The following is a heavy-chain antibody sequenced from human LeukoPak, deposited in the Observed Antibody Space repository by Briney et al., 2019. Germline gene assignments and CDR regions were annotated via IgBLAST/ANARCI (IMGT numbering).Heavy chain of an antibody. Sequence: SETLSLTCTVSGGSISSSSYYWRWIRQPPGKGLEWIASIDYSGNTYYNPSLKSRVTMFVDTSKNQFSLRLRSVTAADKAVYYCARNPVAGFDFWGQGALVTVSS. V-gene: IGHV4-39*01. CDR3: ARNPVAGFDF. J-gene: IGHJ4*02. D-gene: IGHD6-19*01. CDR2: IDYSGNT. CDR1: GGSISSSSYY.